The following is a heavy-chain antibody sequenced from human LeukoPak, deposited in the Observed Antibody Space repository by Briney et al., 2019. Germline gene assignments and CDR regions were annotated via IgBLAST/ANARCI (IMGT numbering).Heavy chain of an antibody. Sequence: GASLKICGTCCGYSFSSKRIGWRRQMSGKVLEWMGILYPGDSETRYSPSFQGQVTISADKSISAYYLQWSSLKAADAATYYCARRGSSIWFFDYWGQGTLVTVSS. CDR1: GYSFSSKR. J-gene: IGHJ4*02. V-gene: IGHV5-51*01. D-gene: IGHD6-13*01. CDR3: ARRGSSIWFFDY. CDR2: LYPGDSET.